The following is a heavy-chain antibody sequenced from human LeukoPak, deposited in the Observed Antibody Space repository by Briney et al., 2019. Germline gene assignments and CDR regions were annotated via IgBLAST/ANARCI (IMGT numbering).Heavy chain of an antibody. D-gene: IGHD1-20*01. CDR1: GYTFTGYY. J-gene: IGHJ4*02. Sequence: ASVKVSCKASGYTFTGYYMHWVRQAPGRGLEWMGWINPNSGGTNYAQKFQGRVTMTRDTSISTAYMELSRLRSGDTAVYYCARPITGTTPYFDYWGQGTLVTVSS. CDR3: ARPITGTTPYFDY. V-gene: IGHV1-2*02. CDR2: INPNSGGT.